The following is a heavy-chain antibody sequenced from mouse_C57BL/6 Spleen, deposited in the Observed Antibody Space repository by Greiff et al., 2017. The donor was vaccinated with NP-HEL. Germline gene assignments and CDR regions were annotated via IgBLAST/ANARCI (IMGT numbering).Heavy chain of an antibody. CDR2: IDPSDSYT. CDR1: GYTFTSYW. J-gene: IGHJ3*01. V-gene: IGHV1-50*01. CDR3: ARLFAY. Sequence: QVQLQQPGAELVKPGASVKLSCKASGYTFTSYWMQWVKQRPGQGLEWIGEIDPSDSYTNYNQKFKGKATLTVDTSPSTAYMQLSSLTSEDSAVYYCARLFAYWGQGTLVTVSA.